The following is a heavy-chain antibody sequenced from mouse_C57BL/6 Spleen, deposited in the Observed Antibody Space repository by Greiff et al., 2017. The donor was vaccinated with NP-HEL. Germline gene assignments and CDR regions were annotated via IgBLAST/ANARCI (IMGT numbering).Heavy chain of an antibody. J-gene: IGHJ4*01. CDR3: ARKGDSRLTGAMDY. D-gene: IGHD3-2*01. V-gene: IGHV1-82*01. CDR2: IYPGDGDT. Sequence: VQLQQSGPELVKPGASVKISCKASGYAFSSSWMNWVKQRPGKGLEWIGRIYPGDGDTNYNGKFKGKATLTADKSSSTAYMQLSSLTSEDSAVYFGARKGDSRLTGAMDYWGQGTSVTVSS. CDR1: GYAFSSSW.